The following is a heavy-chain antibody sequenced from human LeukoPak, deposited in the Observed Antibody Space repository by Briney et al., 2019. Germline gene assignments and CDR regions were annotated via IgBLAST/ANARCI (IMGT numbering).Heavy chain of an antibody. CDR2: IYYSGST. V-gene: IGHV4-59*01. Sequence: PSETLSLTCTVSGGSISSYYWSWLRQPPGKGLEWIGYIYYSGSTNYNPSLKSRVTISVDTSKNQFSLKLSSVTAADTAVYYCARDGVVAATDDAFDIWGQGTMVTVSA. CDR1: GGSISSYY. CDR3: ARDGVVAATDDAFDI. D-gene: IGHD2-15*01. J-gene: IGHJ3*02.